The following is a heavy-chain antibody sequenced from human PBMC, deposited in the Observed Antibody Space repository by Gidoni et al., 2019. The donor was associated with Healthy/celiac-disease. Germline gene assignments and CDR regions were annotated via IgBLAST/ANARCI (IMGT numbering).Heavy chain of an antibody. CDR3: ARDQRGRLGESKYYYYGMDV. CDR2: INPNSGGT. Sequence: QVQLVQSGAEVKKPGASVKVFCKASGYTFTGYYMHWVRQAPGQGLEWMGWINPNSGGTNYAQKFQGWVTMTRDTSISTAYMELSRLRSDDTAVYYCARDQRGRLGESKYYYYGMDVWGQGTTVTVSS. V-gene: IGHV1-2*04. CDR1: GYTFTGYY. D-gene: IGHD3-10*01. J-gene: IGHJ6*02.